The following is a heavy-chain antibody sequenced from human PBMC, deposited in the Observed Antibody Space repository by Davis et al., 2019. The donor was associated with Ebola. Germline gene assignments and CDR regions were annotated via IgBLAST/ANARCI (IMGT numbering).Heavy chain of an antibody. CDR1: GYTFTSYY. CDR3: ARGGASGFWSGYFVAGWFDP. V-gene: IGHV1-46*01. D-gene: IGHD3-3*01. J-gene: IGHJ5*02. Sequence: AASVKVSCKASGYTFTSYYMHWVRQAPGQGLEWMGIINPSGGSTSYAQKFQGRVTMTRDTSTSTVYMELSSLRSEDTAVYYCARGGASGFWSGYFVAGWFDPWGQGTLVTVSS. CDR2: INPSGGST.